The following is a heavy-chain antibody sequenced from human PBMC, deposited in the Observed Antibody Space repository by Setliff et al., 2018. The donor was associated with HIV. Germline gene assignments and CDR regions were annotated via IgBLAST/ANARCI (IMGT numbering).Heavy chain of an antibody. CDR1: GYDFSRFW. V-gene: IGHV5-51*01. D-gene: IGHD6-13*01. Sequence: GESLKISCKASGYDFSRFWVAWVRQMPGKGLEYMGIIYPGASEARYSPSFQGQVTISADKSITTAYLQWNSLKASDTAMYYCARHGSSWSYNWFDPWGQGTLVTVS. CDR3: ARHGSSWSYNWFDP. J-gene: IGHJ5*02. CDR2: IYPGASEA.